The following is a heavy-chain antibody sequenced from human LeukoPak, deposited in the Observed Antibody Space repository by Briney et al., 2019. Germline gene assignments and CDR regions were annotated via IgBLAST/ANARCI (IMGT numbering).Heavy chain of an antibody. CDR3: AKEGTYYDFWSIFDP. CDR1: GFTFSSYA. CDR2: ISGSGGST. J-gene: IGHJ5*02. D-gene: IGHD3-3*01. Sequence: GGSLRLSCAASGFTFSSYAMSWVRQAAGKGLEWVSAISGSGGSTYYADSVKGRFTISRDNSKNTLYLQMNSLRAEDTAVYYCAKEGTYYDFWSIFDPWGQGTLVTVSS. V-gene: IGHV3-23*01.